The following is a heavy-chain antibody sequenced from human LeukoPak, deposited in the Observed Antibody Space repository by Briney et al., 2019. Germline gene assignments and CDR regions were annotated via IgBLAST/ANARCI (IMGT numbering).Heavy chain of an antibody. CDR1: GFTFSDYY. J-gene: IGHJ6*03. V-gene: IGHV3-11*04. CDR3: ARGGGSMVTFYYYYYMDV. D-gene: IGHD5-18*01. Sequence: PGGSLRLSCAASGFTFSDYYMSWIRQAPGKGLEWVSYISSSCSTIYYADSVKGRFTISRDNAKNSLYLQMNSLRAEDTAVYYCARGGGSMVTFYYYYYMDVWGKGTTVTVSS. CDR2: ISSSCSTI.